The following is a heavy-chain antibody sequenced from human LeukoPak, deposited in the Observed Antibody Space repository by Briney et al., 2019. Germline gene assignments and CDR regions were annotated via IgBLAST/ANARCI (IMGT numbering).Heavy chain of an antibody. Sequence: GASLQISCKGSGYSFTSYWIGWVRQLPGKGLEWMGIIYPGDSDTRYSPSFQGQVTISADKSISTAYLQWSSLKASDTAMYYCARRQTLETVRVNWYFDLWGRGTLVTVSS. V-gene: IGHV5-51*01. CDR1: GYSFTSYW. CDR3: ARRQTLETVRVNWYFDL. J-gene: IGHJ2*01. CDR2: IYPGDSDT. D-gene: IGHD5-24*01.